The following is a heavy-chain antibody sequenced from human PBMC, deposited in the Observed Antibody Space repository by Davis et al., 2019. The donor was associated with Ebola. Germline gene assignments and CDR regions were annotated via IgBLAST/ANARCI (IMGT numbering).Heavy chain of an antibody. CDR3: ARSRGVVVVANPFDP. Sequence: ASVKVSCKASGYTFTSYGISWVRQAPGQGLEWMGIINPSGGSTSYAHKFQGRVTMTRDTSTSTVYMELSSLRSEDTAVYYCARSRGVVVVANPFDPWGQGTLVTVSS. V-gene: IGHV1-46*01. D-gene: IGHD2-15*01. CDR1: GYTFTSYG. J-gene: IGHJ5*02. CDR2: INPSGGST.